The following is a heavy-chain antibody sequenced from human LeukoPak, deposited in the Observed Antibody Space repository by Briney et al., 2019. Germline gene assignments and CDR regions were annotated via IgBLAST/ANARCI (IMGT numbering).Heavy chain of an antibody. CDR2: INHSGST. V-gene: IGHV4-34*01. Sequence: SETLSLTCAVYGESFSGYYWSWIRQPPGKGLEWIGEINHSGSTNYNPSLKSRVTISVDTSKNQFSLKLSSVTAADTAVYYCARVVRRYYYDSSGPMGTYYFDYWGQGTLVTVSS. D-gene: IGHD3-22*01. J-gene: IGHJ4*02. CDR1: GESFSGYY. CDR3: ARVVRRYYYDSSGPMGTYYFDY.